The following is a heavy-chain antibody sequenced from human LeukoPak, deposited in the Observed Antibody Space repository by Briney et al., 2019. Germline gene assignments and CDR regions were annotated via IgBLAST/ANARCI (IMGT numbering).Heavy chain of an antibody. CDR2: ISSSSTI. Sequence: GGSLRLSCAASGFTFSSYSMNWVRQAPGKGLEWVSYISSSSTIYYADSVKGRFTISRDNAKNSLYLQMNSLRAEDTAVYYCARDFRRELRLAFDIWGQGTMVTVSS. J-gene: IGHJ3*02. V-gene: IGHV3-48*01. CDR3: ARDFRRELRLAFDI. D-gene: IGHD1-26*01. CDR1: GFTFSSYS.